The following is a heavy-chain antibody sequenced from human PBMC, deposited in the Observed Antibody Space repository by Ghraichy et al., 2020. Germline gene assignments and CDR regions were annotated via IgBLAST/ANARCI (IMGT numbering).Heavy chain of an antibody. D-gene: IGHD3-22*01. Sequence: SETLSLTCTVSGGSISSYYWSWIRQPPGKGLEWIGYIYYSGSTNYNPSLKSRVTISVDTSKNQFSLKLSSVTAADTAVYYCARGDYDSSGYYYSFDYWGQGTLVTVSS. CDR1: GGSISSYY. CDR2: IYYSGST. CDR3: ARGDYDSSGYYYSFDY. J-gene: IGHJ4*02. V-gene: IGHV4-59*01.